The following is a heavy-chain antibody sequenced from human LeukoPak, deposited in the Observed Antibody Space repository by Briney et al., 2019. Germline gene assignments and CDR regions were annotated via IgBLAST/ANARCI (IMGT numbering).Heavy chain of an antibody. Sequence: KPSETLALTCAVYGGAFSGYYWSWICQPPGKGLEWIGEINHSGSTNYNPSLKSRVTISVDTSKNQFSLKLSSVTAADTAVYYCASDLYTVVEYWGQGTLVTVSS. CDR3: ASDLYTVVEY. J-gene: IGHJ4*02. D-gene: IGHD2-15*01. CDR1: GGAFSGYY. CDR2: INHSGST. V-gene: IGHV4-34*01.